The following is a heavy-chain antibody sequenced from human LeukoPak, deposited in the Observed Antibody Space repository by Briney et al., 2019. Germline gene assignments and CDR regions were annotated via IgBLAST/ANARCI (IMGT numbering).Heavy chain of an antibody. D-gene: IGHD5-12*01. V-gene: IGHV4-59*12. CDR1: GGSISSYY. CDR2: IYYSGST. Sequence: SETLSLTCTVSGGSISSYYWSWIRQPPGKGLEWIGYIYYSGSTNYNPSLKSRVTMSVDTSNNQFSLKLTSVTAADTAVYYCARGVGTLDYWGQGTLVTVSS. CDR3: ARGVGTLDY. J-gene: IGHJ4*02.